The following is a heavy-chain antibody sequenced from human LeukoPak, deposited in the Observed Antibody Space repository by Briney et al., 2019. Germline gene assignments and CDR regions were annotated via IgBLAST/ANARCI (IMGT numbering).Heavy chain of an antibody. CDR3: ARDLHSSGHTDY. J-gene: IGHJ4*02. CDR1: GGSFSGYY. Sequence: PSETLSLTCAVYGGSFSGYYWSWIRQPPGKGLEWIGYIYYSGSTNYNPSLKSRVTISVDTSKNQFSLKLSSVTAADTAVYYCARDLHSSGHTDYWGQGTLVTVSS. V-gene: IGHV4-59*01. D-gene: IGHD6-19*01. CDR2: IYYSGST.